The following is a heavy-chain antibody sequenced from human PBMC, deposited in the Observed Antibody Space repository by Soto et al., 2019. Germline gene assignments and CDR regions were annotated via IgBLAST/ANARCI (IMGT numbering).Heavy chain of an antibody. V-gene: IGHV4-59*08. J-gene: IGHJ4*02. CDR1: GGSISGNY. D-gene: IGHD2-2*01. Sequence: PSETLSLTCTVSGGSISGNYWTWIRQPPGKGLEWIGYIYYSGSTNYNPSLKSRVTISIDTSKNQFSLKLSSVTAADTAVYYCTRASSYAFDYWGQGALVTVSS. CDR2: IYYSGST. CDR3: TRASSYAFDY.